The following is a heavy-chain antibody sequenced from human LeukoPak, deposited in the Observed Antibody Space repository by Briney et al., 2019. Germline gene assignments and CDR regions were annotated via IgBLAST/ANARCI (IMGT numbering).Heavy chain of an antibody. D-gene: IGHD6-13*01. CDR3: ARDRIAAVSRSGFDY. Sequence: ASVKVSCKASGYTFTSYGISWVRQAPGQGLEWMGWIGAYNGNTNYAQKLQGRVTMTTDTSTSTAYMELRSLRSDDTAVYYCARDRIAAVSRSGFDYWGQGTLVTVSS. CDR1: GYTFTSYG. CDR2: IGAYNGNT. V-gene: IGHV1-18*01. J-gene: IGHJ4*02.